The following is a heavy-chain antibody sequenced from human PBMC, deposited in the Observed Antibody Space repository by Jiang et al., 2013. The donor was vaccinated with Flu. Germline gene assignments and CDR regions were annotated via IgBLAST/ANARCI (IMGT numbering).Heavy chain of an antibody. D-gene: IGHD2-2*01. V-gene: IGHV4-39*01. CDR3: ARRMEVPAAIDY. J-gene: IGHJ4*02. Sequence: LLKPSETLSLTCTVSGGSISSSSYFWDWIRQPPGKGLEWIGTIYHSGTTYYNPSLKSRVTMSVDTSKNQFSLELNSVTATDTAVYYCARRMEVPAAIDYWGQGMLVTVSS. CDR2: IYHSGTT. CDR1: GGSISSSSYF.